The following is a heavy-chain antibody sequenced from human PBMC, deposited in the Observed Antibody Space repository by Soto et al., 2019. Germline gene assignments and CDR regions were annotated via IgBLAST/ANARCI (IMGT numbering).Heavy chain of an antibody. CDR2: ISYDGSNK. D-gene: IGHD3-9*01. V-gene: IGHV3-30*18. CDR1: GFTFSSYG. Sequence: PVGSLRLSCAASGFTFSSYGMHWVRQAPGKGLEWVAVISYDGSNKYYADSVKGRFTISRDNSKNTLYLQMNSLRAEDTAVYYCAKVALLGESVLRYFDWHPRWAFDIWGQGTMVTVSS. CDR3: AKVALLGESVLRYFDWHPRWAFDI. J-gene: IGHJ3*02.